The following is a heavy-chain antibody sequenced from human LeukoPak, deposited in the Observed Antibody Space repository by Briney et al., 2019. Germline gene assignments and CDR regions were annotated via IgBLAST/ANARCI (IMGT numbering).Heavy chain of an antibody. D-gene: IGHD1-26*01. Sequence: KLSETLSLTCTVSGGSISGYYWSWIRQPAGKGLEWIGRIYTSGTTHDNPSLKSRVTMSVDTSKNQVSLKVSSVTAADTAVYYCARQDSKVGAYTGPYYFDYWGQGTLVTVSS. CDR1: GGSISGYY. V-gene: IGHV4-4*07. J-gene: IGHJ4*02. CDR2: IYTSGTT. CDR3: ARQDSKVGAYTGPYYFDY.